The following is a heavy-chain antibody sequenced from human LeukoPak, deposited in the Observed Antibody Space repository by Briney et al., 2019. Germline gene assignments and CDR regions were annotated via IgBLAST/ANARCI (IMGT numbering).Heavy chain of an antibody. V-gene: IGHV3-23*01. CDR2: ISGSGGST. J-gene: IGHJ4*02. CDR1: GFTFSSYA. Sequence: PGGSLRLSCAASGFTFSSYAMSWVRQAPGKGLEWVSGISGSGGSTYYADSVKGRSTISRDNSKNTLYLQMNSLRAEDTAVYYCAKDVNYYDRSLDYWGQGTLVTVSS. CDR3: AKDVNYYDRSLDY. D-gene: IGHD3-10*02.